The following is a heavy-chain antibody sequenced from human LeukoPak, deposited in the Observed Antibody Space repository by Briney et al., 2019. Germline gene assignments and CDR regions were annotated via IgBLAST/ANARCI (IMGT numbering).Heavy chain of an antibody. CDR3: ARADYYYDSSGPLSDAFDI. CDR2: ISAYNGNT. CDR1: GYTFTSCG. J-gene: IGHJ3*02. D-gene: IGHD3-22*01. Sequence: ASVKVSCKASGYTFTSCGISWVRQAPGQGLEWMGWISAYNGNTNYAQKLQGRVTMTTDTSTSTAYMELRSLRSDDTAVYYCARADYYYDSSGPLSDAFDIWGQGTMVTVSS. V-gene: IGHV1-18*01.